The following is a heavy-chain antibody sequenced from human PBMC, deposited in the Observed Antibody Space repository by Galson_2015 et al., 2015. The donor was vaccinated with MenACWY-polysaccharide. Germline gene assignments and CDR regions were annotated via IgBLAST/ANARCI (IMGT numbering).Heavy chain of an antibody. CDR2: ISYDGSNK. Sequence: LRLSCAASGFTFSRYGMHWVRQAPGKGLEWMALISYDGSNKYHADSVKGRFTISRDNSKNTLFLQMHSLRVEDTAVYHCAKAGFTYDSFNYYYMDVWGEGTTVTVSS. CDR1: GFTFSRYG. J-gene: IGHJ6*03. D-gene: IGHD5-18*01. V-gene: IGHV3-30*18. CDR3: AKAGFTYDSFNYYYMDV.